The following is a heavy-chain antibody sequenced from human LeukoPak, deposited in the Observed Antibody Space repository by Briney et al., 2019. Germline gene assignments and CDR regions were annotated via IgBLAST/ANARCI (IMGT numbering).Heavy chain of an antibody. J-gene: IGHJ4*02. CDR3: ARGMSSSWPGRLDY. D-gene: IGHD6-13*01. V-gene: IGHV4-59*01. Sequence: SETLSLTCTVSGGPISNYYWSWIRQPPGKGLEWVGFISYSGTTNYYPSLKSRVTMSVDTSKSQVSLKLSSVPAADTAVYYCARGMSSSWPGRLDYWGQGILVTVSS. CDR1: GGPISNYY. CDR2: ISYSGTT.